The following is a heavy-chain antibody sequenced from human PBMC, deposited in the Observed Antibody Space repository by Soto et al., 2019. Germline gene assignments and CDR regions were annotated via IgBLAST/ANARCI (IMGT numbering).Heavy chain of an antibody. D-gene: IGHD3-10*01. Sequence: GGSLRLSCETSGFSFSVYGMHLVRQAPGKGLEWVAVIWYDASKQFYAASVEGRFTISRDNSKAILYLQMNSLRAADTAVYYCGRVKYASGNYPIDYWGQGTLVTVSS. CDR2: IWYDASKQ. J-gene: IGHJ4*02. CDR3: GRVKYASGNYPIDY. CDR1: GFSFSVYG. V-gene: IGHV3-33*01.